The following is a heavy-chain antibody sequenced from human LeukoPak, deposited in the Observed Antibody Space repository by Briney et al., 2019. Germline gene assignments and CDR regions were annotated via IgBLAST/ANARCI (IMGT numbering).Heavy chain of an antibody. Sequence: GGSLRLSCAASGFTFSSYAMSCIRQAPGKGLEFVSVHSGGGGSTYYADSVKGRFTISRDNSKNTLYLQMNSLRAEDTAFFFKQKTAYDILTGRPYYYYGMDVWGKGTTVTVSS. V-gene: IGHV3-23*01. CDR2: HSGGGGST. CDR1: GFTFSSYA. CDR3: QKTAYDILTGRPYYYYGMDV. J-gene: IGHJ6*04. D-gene: IGHD3-9*01.